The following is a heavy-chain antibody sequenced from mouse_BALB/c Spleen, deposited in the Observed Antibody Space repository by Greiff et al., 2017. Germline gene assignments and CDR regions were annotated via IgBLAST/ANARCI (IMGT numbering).Heavy chain of an antibody. CDR1: GYSFTSYW. CDR2: IYPGNSDT. J-gene: IGHJ4*01. D-gene: IGHD2-1*01. CDR3: TRQGFYGNYGGYYAMDY. V-gene: IGHV1-5*01. Sequence: EVKLVESGTVLARPGASVKMSCKASGYSFTSYWMHWVKQRPGQGLEWIGAIYPGNSDTSYNQKFKGKAKLTAVTSASTAYMELSSLTNEDSAVYYCTRQGFYGNYGGYYAMDYWGQGTSVTVSS.